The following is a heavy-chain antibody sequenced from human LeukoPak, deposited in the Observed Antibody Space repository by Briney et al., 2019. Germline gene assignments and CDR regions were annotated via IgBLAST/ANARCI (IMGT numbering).Heavy chain of an antibody. V-gene: IGHV3-21*01. CDR3: ARDRLYSSSWYPPHPYYYYYGMDV. CDR1: GFTFSSYS. D-gene: IGHD6-13*01. Sequence: GGSLRLSCAASGFTFSSYSMNWVRQAPGKGLEWVSSISSSSSYIYYADSVKGRFTISRDNAKNSLYLQMNSLRAEDTAVYYCARDRLYSSSWYPPHPYYYYYGMDVWGQGTTVTVSS. CDR2: ISSSSSYI. J-gene: IGHJ6*02.